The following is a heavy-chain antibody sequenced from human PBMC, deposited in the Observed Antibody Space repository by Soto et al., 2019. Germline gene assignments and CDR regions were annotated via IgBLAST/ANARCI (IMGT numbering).Heavy chain of an antibody. CDR2: INSDGSRT. D-gene: IGHD3-3*01. J-gene: IGHJ4*02. CDR1: GFTFRSYW. V-gene: IGHV3-74*01. CDR3: ASDVSHPDFWSGYYSLASFDY. Sequence: GGSLRLSCAASGFTFRSYWMQWVRQAPGKGLVWVSWINSDGSRTSYADSVKGRFTISRDNAKNTLYLHMNSLRAEDTAVYYCASDVSHPDFWSGYYSLASFDYWGQGTLVTVSS.